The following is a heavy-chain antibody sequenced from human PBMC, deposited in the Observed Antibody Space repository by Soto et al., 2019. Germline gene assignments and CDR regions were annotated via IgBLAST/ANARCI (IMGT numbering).Heavy chain of an antibody. J-gene: IGHJ5*02. D-gene: IGHD3-3*01. V-gene: IGHV3-30-3*02. CDR2: IKSDGTTA. CDR1: GFTFRSYG. CDR3: AKPRSSLEWPPFDP. Sequence: QVKLVESGGGVVQPGRSRRLSCVTPGFTFRSYGMHWVRQSPDKGLEWVAVIKSDGTTADYIESVKGRFFISRDNSKKTVYLQMNNLRPEDTGIYYCAKPRSSLEWPPFDPWGQGTLVTVSS.